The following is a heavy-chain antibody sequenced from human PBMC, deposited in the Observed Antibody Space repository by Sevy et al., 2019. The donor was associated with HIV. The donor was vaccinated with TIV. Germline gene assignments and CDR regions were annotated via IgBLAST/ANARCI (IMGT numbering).Heavy chain of an antibody. CDR1: XFTFSSYG. V-gene: IGHV3-33*01. CDR2: IWYDGSNK. CDR3: ARSCDXSGYYNYYYYYGMDV. D-gene: IGHD3-22*01. J-gene: IGHJ6*02. Sequence: GVSLRLSCAASXFTFSSYGMHWVRQAPGKGLEWVAVIWYDGSNKYYADSVKGRFTISRDNSKNTLYLQMNSLRAEDXAVYYCARSCDXSGYYNYYYYYGMDVWGQGTTVTVSS.